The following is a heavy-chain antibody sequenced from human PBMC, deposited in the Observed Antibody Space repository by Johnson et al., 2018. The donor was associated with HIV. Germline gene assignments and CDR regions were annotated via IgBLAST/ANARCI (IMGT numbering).Heavy chain of an antibody. CDR2: IQYDGTNK. D-gene: IGHD2/OR15-2a*01. CDR1: GFTFSSYG. CDR3: AKDLSYPKTRAFDI. J-gene: IGHJ3*02. Sequence: QMLLVESGGGVVQPGGSLRLSCAASGFTFSSYGMHWVRQVPGNGLEWVTFIQYDGTNKYYADSVKGRFTISRDNSKNTLYLQMYSLRAEETAVYYCAKDLSYPKTRAFDIWGQGTMVTGSS. V-gene: IGHV3-30*02.